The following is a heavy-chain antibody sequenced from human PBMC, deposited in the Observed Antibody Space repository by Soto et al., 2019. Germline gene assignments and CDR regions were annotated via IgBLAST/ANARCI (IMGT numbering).Heavy chain of an antibody. V-gene: IGHV3-23*01. J-gene: IGHJ4*02. CDR3: AKSVAAAGTSY. D-gene: IGHD6-13*01. Sequence: GWSLKLSCALSGFTFSTYAMTWVRQAPGKGLEWVSGLSGSGGRTYYADSVKGRFTISRDTSKNTLYLQLNSLRAEDTAIYYCAKSVAAAGTSYWGQGTVVTLSS. CDR2: LSGSGGRT. CDR1: GFTFSTYA.